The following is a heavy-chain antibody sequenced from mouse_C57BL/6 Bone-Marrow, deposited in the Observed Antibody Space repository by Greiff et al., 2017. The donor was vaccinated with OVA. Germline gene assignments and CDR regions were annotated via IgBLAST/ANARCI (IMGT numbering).Heavy chain of an antibody. CDR3: AKGLTTGVAKYWYFDV. CDR2: IHPNSGST. J-gene: IGHJ1*03. Sequence: QVQLQQPGAELVKPGASVKLSCKASGYTFTSYWMHWVKQRPGQGLEWIGMIHPNSGSTNYNEKFKSKATLTVDKSSSTAYMQLSSLTSEDSAVYYCAKGLTTGVAKYWYFDVWGTGTTVTVSS. CDR1: GYTFTSYW. D-gene: IGHD1-1*01. V-gene: IGHV1-64*01.